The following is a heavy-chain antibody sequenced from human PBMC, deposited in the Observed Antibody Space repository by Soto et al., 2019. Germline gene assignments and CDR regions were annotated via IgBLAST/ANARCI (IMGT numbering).Heavy chain of an antibody. CDR2: ISAYNDNT. CDR1: GYTFTSYG. D-gene: IGHD2-15*01. V-gene: IGHV1-18*04. CDR3: ARGVDCSGGSCFSFSYYYYGFDV. J-gene: IGHJ6*02. Sequence: QVQLVQSGTEVKKPGASVKVSCKASGYTFTSYGISWVRQAPGQGLEWMGWISAYNDNTIYTQKLQGRVTMTTDTPTSTAYMELRSLRCDDTAVYYCARGVDCSGGSCFSFSYYYYGFDVWGQGTTLTVSS.